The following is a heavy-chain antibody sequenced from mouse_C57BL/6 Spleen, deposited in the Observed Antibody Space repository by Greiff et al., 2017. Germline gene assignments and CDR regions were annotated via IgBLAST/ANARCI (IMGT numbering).Heavy chain of an antibody. D-gene: IGHD4-1*01. CDR3: ARQDWDEGDYAMDY. Sequence: EVKLVESGGDLVKPGGSLKLSCAASGFTFSSYGMSWVRQTPDKRLEWVATISSGGSYTYSPDSVKGRFTISRDNAKNTLDLQMSSLKSEDTAMYDCARQDWDEGDYAMDYWGQGTSVTVSS. J-gene: IGHJ4*01. CDR2: ISSGGSYT. CDR1: GFTFSSYG. V-gene: IGHV5-6*01.